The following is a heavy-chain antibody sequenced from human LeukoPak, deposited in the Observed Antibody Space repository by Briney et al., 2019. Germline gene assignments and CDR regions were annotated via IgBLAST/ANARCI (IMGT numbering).Heavy chain of an antibody. D-gene: IGHD6-13*01. V-gene: IGHV4-59*08. CDR3: ARQGSRAAGFDY. CDR2: IYSSGST. Sequence: SETLSLTCTVSGGSISNYYWSWLRQPPGKGLKWIGYIYSSGSTNYTPSLKSRVTMSGDTSKNQYSLKLSSVTAADTAVYYCARQGSRAAGFDYWGQGTLVTVSS. J-gene: IGHJ4*02. CDR1: GGSISNYY.